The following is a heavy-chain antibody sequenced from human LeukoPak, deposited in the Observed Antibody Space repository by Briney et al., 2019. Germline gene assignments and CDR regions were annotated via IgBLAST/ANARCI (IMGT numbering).Heavy chain of an antibody. CDR3: ARTDYDFWSGYYPNWFDP. CDR1: GFSLSTSGVG. CDR2: IYWNDDK. J-gene: IGHJ5*02. D-gene: IGHD3-3*01. V-gene: IGHV2-5*01. Sequence: ESGPTLVKPTQTLTLTCTFSGFSLSTSGVGVGWIRRPPGKALEWLALIYWNDDKRYSPSLKSRLTITKDTSKNQVVLTMTNMDPVDTATYYCARTDYDFWSGYYPNWFDPWGQGTLVTVSS.